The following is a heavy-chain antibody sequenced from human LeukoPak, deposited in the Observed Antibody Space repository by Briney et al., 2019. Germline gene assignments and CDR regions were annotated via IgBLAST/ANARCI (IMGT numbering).Heavy chain of an antibody. CDR1: GFTFSSYA. CDR2: ISGSGDNT. J-gene: IGHJ5*02. V-gene: IGHV3-23*01. Sequence: TGGSLRLSCAASGFTFSSYAMSWVRQAPGKGLEWVSGISGSGDNTYYADSVEGRFTISRDNSKNTLYLQMNSLRADDTAVYYCAKGGLVHRFDPWGQGTLVTVSS. CDR3: AKGGLVHRFDP.